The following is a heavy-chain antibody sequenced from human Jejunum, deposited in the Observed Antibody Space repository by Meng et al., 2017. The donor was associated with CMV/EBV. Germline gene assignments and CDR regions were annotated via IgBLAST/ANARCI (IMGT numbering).Heavy chain of an antibody. CDR2: IYYSGST. CDR3: ARGQRSYSGSYPEWFDP. D-gene: IGHD1-26*01. J-gene: IGHJ5*02. CDR1: GGSISRGDYY. V-gene: IGHV4-30-4*01. Sequence: VPLQQSGPGLVKPSQTPSPPCTVSGGSISRGDYYCSWTRQPPGKGLEWIGCIYYSGSTYYNPSFKGRVTISVDTSKNQFSLNLSSVTAADTAVYYCARGQRSYSGSYPEWFDPWGQGTLVTVSS.